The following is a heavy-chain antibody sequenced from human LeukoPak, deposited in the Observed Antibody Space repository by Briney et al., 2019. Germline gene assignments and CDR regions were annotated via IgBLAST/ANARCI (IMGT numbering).Heavy chain of an antibody. V-gene: IGHV3-15*01. Sequence: PGGSLRLSCAASGFTFSNAWMSWVRQAPGKGLEWVGRIKSKTDGGTTDYAAPVKGRFTISRDDSKNTLYLQMNSLKTEDTAVYYCTTGGGWNYQGVLNWGQGTLVTVSS. CDR3: TTGGGWNYQGVLN. D-gene: IGHD1-7*01. CDR2: IKSKTDGGTT. CDR1: GFTFSNAW. J-gene: IGHJ4*02.